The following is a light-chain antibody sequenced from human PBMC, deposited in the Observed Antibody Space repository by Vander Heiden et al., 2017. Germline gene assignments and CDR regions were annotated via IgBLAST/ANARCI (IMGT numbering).Light chain of an antibody. V-gene: IGKV4-1*01. CDR1: QNVLYSSKKKNY. CDR2: WAS. Sequence: DIVMTHSPDSLPVSLGERATINCKSSQNVLYSSKKKNYLDWYQHKPGQPPKQLIYWASTRQDGVPDRFNGSGSGTDFSLTSRSRQDEDVAGYYGQQDYSSLTFGGGTKVEIK. J-gene: IGKJ4*01. CDR3: QQDYSSLT.